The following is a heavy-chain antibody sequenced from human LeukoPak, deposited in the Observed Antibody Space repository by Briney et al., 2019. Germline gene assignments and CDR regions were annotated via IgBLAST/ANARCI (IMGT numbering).Heavy chain of an antibody. CDR1: GGTFSSYA. CDR3: ARFVLRFLEWYAFDI. J-gene: IGHJ3*02. D-gene: IGHD3-3*01. V-gene: IGHV1-69*05. Sequence: SVKVSCKASGGTFSSYAISWVRQAPGQGLEWMGGIIPIFGTANYAQKFQGRVTMTTDTSTSTAYMELRSLRSDDTAVYYCARFVLRFLEWYAFDIWGQGTMVTVSS. CDR2: IIPIFGTA.